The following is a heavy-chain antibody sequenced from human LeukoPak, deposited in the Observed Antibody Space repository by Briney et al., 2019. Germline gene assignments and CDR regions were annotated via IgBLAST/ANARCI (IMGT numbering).Heavy chain of an antibody. J-gene: IGHJ4*02. V-gene: IGHV1-2*02. Sequence: ASVKVSCKASGYTFTGYYMHWVRQAPGQGLEWMGWTNPNSGGTNYAQKFQGRVTMTRDTSISTAYMELSRLRSDDTAVYYCARGTRVIVVVPAAQCPYWGQGTLVTVSS. CDR3: ARGTRVIVVVPAAQCPY. CDR2: TNPNSGGT. CDR1: GYTFTGYY. D-gene: IGHD2-2*01.